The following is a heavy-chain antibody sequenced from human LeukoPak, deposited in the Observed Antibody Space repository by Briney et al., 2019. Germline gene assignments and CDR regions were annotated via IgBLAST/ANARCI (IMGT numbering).Heavy chain of an antibody. Sequence: GGSLRLSCAASGFTFSTYGMHWVRQAPGKGLEWVAFIRDNESDKYYADSVKGRFTISRDNSKNTLYLQMNSLTPDDTALYYCARDQSHHDSSGSLYDPWGQGTLVTVSS. J-gene: IGHJ5*02. CDR1: GFTFSTYG. D-gene: IGHD3-22*01. CDR3: ARDQSHHDSSGSLYDP. V-gene: IGHV3-30*02. CDR2: IRDNESDK.